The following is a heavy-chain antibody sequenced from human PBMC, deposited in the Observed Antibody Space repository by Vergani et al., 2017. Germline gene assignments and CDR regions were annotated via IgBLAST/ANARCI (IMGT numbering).Heavy chain of an antibody. CDR2: INPNSGGT. CDR1: GYTFTGYY. J-gene: IGHJ4*02. D-gene: IGHD3-22*01. V-gene: IGHV1-2*02. Sequence: QVQLVQSGAEVKKPGASVKVSCKASGYTFTGYYMHWVRQAPGQGLEWMGWINPNSGGTNYAQKFQGRVTMTRDTSISTAYMELSRLRSDDTAVYYCARERRHTTGDSSGYADFDYWGQGTLVTVSS. CDR3: ARERRHTTGDSSGYADFDY.